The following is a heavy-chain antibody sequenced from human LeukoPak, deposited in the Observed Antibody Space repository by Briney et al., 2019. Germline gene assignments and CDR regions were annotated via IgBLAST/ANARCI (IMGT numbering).Heavy chain of an antibody. CDR1: GGSFSGYY. CDR3: ARKSPYYYDSSGYYNYYYMDV. D-gene: IGHD3-22*01. CDR2: INHSGST. V-gene: IGHV4-34*01. J-gene: IGHJ6*03. Sequence: SETLSLTCAVYGGSFSGYYWSWIRQPPGKGLEWIGEINHSGSTNYNPSLKSRVTISVDTSKNQFSLKLSSVTAADTAVYYCARKSPYYYDSSGYYNYYYMDVWGKGTTVTISS.